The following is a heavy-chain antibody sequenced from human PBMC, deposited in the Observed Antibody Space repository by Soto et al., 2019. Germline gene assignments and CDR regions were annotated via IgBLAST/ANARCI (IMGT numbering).Heavy chain of an antibody. CDR3: ARMSIQHSSGCPHYFDY. D-gene: IGHD3-22*01. V-gene: IGHV4-31*03. CDR1: GGSISSGGYY. CDR2: IYYSGST. Sequence: LFLTCTVSGGSISSGGYYWSWIRQHPGKGLEWIGYIYYSGSTYYNPSLKSRVTISVDTSKNQFSLKLSSVTAADTAVYYCARMSIQHSSGCPHYFDYWGQGTLVTVSS. J-gene: IGHJ4*02.